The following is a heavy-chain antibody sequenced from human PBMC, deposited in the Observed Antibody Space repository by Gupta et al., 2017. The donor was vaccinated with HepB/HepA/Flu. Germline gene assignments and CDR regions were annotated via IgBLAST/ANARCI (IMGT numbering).Heavy chain of an antibody. J-gene: IGHJ4*02. CDR2: ISSSGSYI. CDR1: GSSLSYHT. CDR3: AGETGIGFRGSGSHSPY. D-gene: IGHD3-10*01. V-gene: IGHV3-21*01. Sequence: EVQLVESGVGLVKPGGSLSLSCAASGSSLSYHTMNWVRQAPGKGLEWLSSISSSGSYIFYADSVKGRFTISRDNAKNSLFLQMNSLRAEDTAVYYCAGETGIGFRGSGSHSPYWGQGTLVTVSP.